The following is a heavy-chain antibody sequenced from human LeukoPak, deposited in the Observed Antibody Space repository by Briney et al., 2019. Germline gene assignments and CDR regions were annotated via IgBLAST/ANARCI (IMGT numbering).Heavy chain of an antibody. CDR3: AKQLGYCSDGSCYFPY. CDR2: ISNNGGYA. V-gene: IGHV3-23*01. D-gene: IGHD2-15*01. J-gene: IGHJ1*01. Sequence: GGSLRLSCAASGFTFSSSAMSWVRQAPGKGLEWVSAISNNGGYAYYADSVQGRFTISRDNSKSTLCLQMNSLRAEDTAIYYCAKQLGYCSDGSCYFPYWGQGTLVTVSS. CDR1: GFTFSSSA.